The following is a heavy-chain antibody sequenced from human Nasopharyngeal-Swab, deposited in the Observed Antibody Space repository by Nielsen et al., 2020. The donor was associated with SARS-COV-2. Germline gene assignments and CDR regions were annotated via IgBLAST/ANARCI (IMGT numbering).Heavy chain of an antibody. J-gene: IGHJ3*02. CDR3: ARRVSSSGFDAFDI. CDR2: IYPGDSDV. V-gene: IGHV5-51*01. D-gene: IGHD3-22*01. CDR1: GYSFDRYW. Sequence: GGSLRLSCKDSGYSFDRYWIGWVRQMPGKGLEWMGIIYPGDSDVRCSPSFQGRVTISADKSINTAYIQWSSLKASDTAIYYCARRVSSSGFDAFDIWGQGTLVTVSS.